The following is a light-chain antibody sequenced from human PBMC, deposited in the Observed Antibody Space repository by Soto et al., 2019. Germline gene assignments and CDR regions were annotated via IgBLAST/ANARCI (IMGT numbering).Light chain of an antibody. V-gene: IGKV1-12*01. CDR2: GAS. CDR1: QSINNW. CDR3: QQPNPFLRLT. Sequence: DIQMTQSPSSVSASVGDRVTITCRASQSINNWVAWYQQQPGKAPKLLMSGASTLQSGVPSRFSGGGTGTRFTLIISSLQRGDFASYNCQQPNPFLRLTFGGGTKV. J-gene: IGKJ4*02.